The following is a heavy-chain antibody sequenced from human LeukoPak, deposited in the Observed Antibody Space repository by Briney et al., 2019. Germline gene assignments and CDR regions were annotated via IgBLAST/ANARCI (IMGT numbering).Heavy chain of an antibody. CDR2: IGSSGGTT. V-gene: IGHV3-23*01. CDR1: GFTFSSYG. D-gene: IGHD6-13*01. J-gene: IGHJ4*02. Sequence: GGSLRLSCAASGFTFSSYGMSWVRQAPGKGLEWVSAIGSSGGTTYYADSVKGRFTISRDNSKNTLYLQLNSLRAEDTAIYYCTRVMAAGPVYWGQGTLVTVSS. CDR3: TRVMAAGPVY.